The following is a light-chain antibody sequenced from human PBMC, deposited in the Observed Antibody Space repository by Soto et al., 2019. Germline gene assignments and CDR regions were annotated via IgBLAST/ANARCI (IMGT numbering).Light chain of an antibody. CDR2: GNS. CDR3: PSYDSSLSGWV. Sequence: QSVLTQPPSVSGAPGQRVTISCTGSSSNIGAGYDVHWYQQLPGTAPKLLIYGNSNRPSGVPDRFSGSKSGTSASLAITVLQAEDEADYYCPSYDSSLSGWVFGGGTKLTVL. CDR1: SSNIGAGYD. V-gene: IGLV1-40*01. J-gene: IGLJ3*02.